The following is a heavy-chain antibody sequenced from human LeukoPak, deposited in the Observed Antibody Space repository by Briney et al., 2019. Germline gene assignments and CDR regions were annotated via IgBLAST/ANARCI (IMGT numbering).Heavy chain of an antibody. Sequence: ASVKVSCKASGYTFTGYYMHWVRQAPGQGLEWMGWINPNNGGTNYAQKFQGRVTMTRDTSISTAYMELSRLRSDDTAVYYCARGGDYGDYVDWFDPWGQGTLVTVSS. CDR1: GYTFTGYY. J-gene: IGHJ5*02. CDR2: INPNNGGT. CDR3: ARGGDYGDYVDWFDP. V-gene: IGHV1-2*02. D-gene: IGHD4-17*01.